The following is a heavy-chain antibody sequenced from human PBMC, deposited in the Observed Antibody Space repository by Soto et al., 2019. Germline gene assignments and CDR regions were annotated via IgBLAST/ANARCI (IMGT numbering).Heavy chain of an antibody. CDR1: GLTVSCKRY. CDR2: LYDVDGS. D-gene: IGHD1-26*01. J-gene: IGHJ6*02. CDR3: AKSSSGAHYYGMDV. Sequence: PGGSLRLSCAASGLTVSCKRYVAWFRQAPGKGLEWVSALYDVDGSFYSDSAKGRFTISRDNSKDTLYLQMISLRAEDTAVYYCAKSSSGAHYYGMDVWGQGTTVTVSS. V-gene: IGHV3-53*01.